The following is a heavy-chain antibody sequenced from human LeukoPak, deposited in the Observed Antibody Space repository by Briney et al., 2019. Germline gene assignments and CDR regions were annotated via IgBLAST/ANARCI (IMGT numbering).Heavy chain of an antibody. J-gene: IGHJ6*03. CDR2: IRYDGSNK. V-gene: IGHV3-33*08. CDR1: GFTFSSYG. D-gene: IGHD6-13*01. CDR3: ARLIAAAGTFYYYYYMDV. Sequence: GGSLRLSCAASGFTFSSYGMHWVRQAPGKGLEWVAFIRYDGSNKYYADSVKGRFTISRDNAKNSLYLQMNSLRAEDTAVYYCARLIAAAGTFYYYYYMDVWGKGTTVTVSS.